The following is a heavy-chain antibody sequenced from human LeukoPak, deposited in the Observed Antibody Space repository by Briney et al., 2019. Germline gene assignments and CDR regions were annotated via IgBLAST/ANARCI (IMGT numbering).Heavy chain of an antibody. D-gene: IGHD1-14*01. CDR1: GGSISSSSYY. Sequence: SETLSLTCTVSGGSISSSSYYWGWIRQPPGKGLEWIGSIYYSGSTYYNPSLKSRVTISVDTSKNQFSLKLTSVTAADTAVYYCARRGGDFHTGIVFDNWGQGSLVTVSS. CDR3: ARRGGDFHTGIVFDN. J-gene: IGHJ4*02. V-gene: IGHV4-39*07. CDR2: IYYSGST.